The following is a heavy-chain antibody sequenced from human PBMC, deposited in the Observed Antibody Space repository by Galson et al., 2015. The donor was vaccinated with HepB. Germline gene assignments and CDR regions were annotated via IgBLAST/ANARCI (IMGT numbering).Heavy chain of an antibody. Sequence: SVKVSCKASGSNFATYAIHWVRQAPGQGLEWMGLINISNGATNHTQSFQGRVTMTTDTSTTTVYMDLSSLRPKDTAFYFCARGLYRSGWSFDYWGQGTLVTVSS. CDR2: INISNGAT. V-gene: IGHV1-46*01. CDR1: GSNFATYA. J-gene: IGHJ4*02. CDR3: ARGLYRSGWSFDY. D-gene: IGHD6-19*01.